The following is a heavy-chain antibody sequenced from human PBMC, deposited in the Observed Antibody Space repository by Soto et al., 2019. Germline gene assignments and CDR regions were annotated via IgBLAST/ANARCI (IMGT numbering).Heavy chain of an antibody. J-gene: IGHJ4*02. V-gene: IGHV3-23*01. Sequence: GGSLRLSCAASGFTFSSYAMSWVRQAPGKGLEWVSATSGSGGSTYYADSVKGRFTISRDNSKNTLYLQMNSLRAEDTAVYYCAKDAKHYYDSSGDYFDYWGQGTLVTVSS. D-gene: IGHD3-22*01. CDR3: AKDAKHYYDSSGDYFDY. CDR1: GFTFSSYA. CDR2: TSGSGGST.